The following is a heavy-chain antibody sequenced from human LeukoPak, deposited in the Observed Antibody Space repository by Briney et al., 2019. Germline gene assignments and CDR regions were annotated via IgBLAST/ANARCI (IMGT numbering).Heavy chain of an antibody. V-gene: IGHV4-34*01. CDR1: GGSFSGYY. J-gene: IGHJ6*04. Sequence: SETLSLTCAVYGGSFSGYYWSWIRQPPGKGLEWIGEINHSGSTNYNPSLKSRVTISVDKSKNQFSLKLSSVTAADTAVYYCARAPRWIPVALVWGKGTTVTVSS. D-gene: IGHD4-23*01. CDR3: ARAPRWIPVALV. CDR2: INHSGST.